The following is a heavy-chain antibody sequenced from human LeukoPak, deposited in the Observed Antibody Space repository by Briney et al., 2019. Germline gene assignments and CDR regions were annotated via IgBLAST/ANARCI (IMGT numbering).Heavy chain of an antibody. CDR2: IKHDGSED. V-gene: IGHV3-7*01. CDR1: GFTLSSYR. J-gene: IGHJ5*02. Sequence: PGGSLRHSCAASGFTLSSYRMNWVRPAPGEGLEWVATIKHDGSEDYYLDSVKGRFTISRDNAKSSMWLQMNSLRAEDTAVYYCARLRHYGSGSYPMTGNWFDPWGQGTLVSVSS. D-gene: IGHD3-10*01. CDR3: ARLRHYGSGSYPMTGNWFDP.